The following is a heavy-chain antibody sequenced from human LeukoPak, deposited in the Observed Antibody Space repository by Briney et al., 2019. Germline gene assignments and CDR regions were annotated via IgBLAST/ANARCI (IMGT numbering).Heavy chain of an antibody. Sequence: SETLSLTCTVSGGSISSGGYYWSWIRQHPGKGLEWIGYIYYSGSTYYNPSLKSRVTISVDTSKNQFSLKLSSVTAADTAAYYCARDLRERWDAFDIWGQGTMVTVSS. CDR1: GGSISSGGYY. V-gene: IGHV4-31*03. CDR2: IYYSGST. CDR3: ARDLRERWDAFDI. J-gene: IGHJ3*02. D-gene: IGHD4-23*01.